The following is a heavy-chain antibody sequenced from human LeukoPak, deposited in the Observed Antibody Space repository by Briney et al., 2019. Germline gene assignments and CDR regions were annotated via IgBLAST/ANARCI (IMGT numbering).Heavy chain of an antibody. CDR3: ARDPSGRGFTYGNGYYYYYMDV. V-gene: IGHV1-18*01. CDR2: IKTYTGNT. CDR1: VYTFTHYA. Sequence: GASVKVSCKASVYTFTHYAIAWVRHAPGQGLEWLGWIKTYTGNTNYTQKLQGRVTMTTDTSTSTAYMELTGLRPDDTAVYYCARDPSGRGFTYGNGYYYYYMDVWGKGTTITVSS. D-gene: IGHD5-18*01. J-gene: IGHJ6*03.